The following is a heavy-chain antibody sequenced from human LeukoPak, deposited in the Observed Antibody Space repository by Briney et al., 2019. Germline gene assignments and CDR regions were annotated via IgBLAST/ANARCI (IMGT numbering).Heavy chain of an antibody. CDR3: AKVSRSGDLPDY. D-gene: IGHD3-22*01. J-gene: IGHJ4*02. Sequence: GGSLRLSCAASGFTFSDYYMSWIRQAPGKGLEWVSYISSSGSTIYYADSVKGRFTISRDNAKNSLYLQMNSLRAEDTAVYYCAKVSRSGDLPDYWGQGTLVTVSS. CDR1: GFTFSDYY. V-gene: IGHV3-11*04. CDR2: ISSSGSTI.